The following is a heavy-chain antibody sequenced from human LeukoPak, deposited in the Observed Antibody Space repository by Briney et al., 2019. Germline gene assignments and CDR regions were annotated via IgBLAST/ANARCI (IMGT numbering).Heavy chain of an antibody. CDR3: ARDGGTSFDY. CDR1: GFTFSSYG. Sequence: GRSLRLSCAVSGFTFSSYGMRWVRQAPGKGLGGVAVIWDDGRNKYYADSVKGRFTISRDNAKNSLYLQMNSLRAEDTAVYYCARDGGTSFDYWGQGTLVTVSS. D-gene: IGHD3/OR15-3a*01. CDR2: IWDDGRNK. J-gene: IGHJ4*02. V-gene: IGHV3-33*01.